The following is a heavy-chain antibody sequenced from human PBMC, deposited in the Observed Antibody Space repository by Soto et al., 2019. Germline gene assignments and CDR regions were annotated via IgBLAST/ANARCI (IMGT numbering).Heavy chain of an antibody. CDR1: GFTFSSYG. V-gene: IGHV3-30*03. CDR2: ISYDGSNK. CDR3: ARAGAFDI. Sequence: QVQLVESGGGVVQPGRSLRLSCAASGFTFSSYGMHWVRQAPGKGLEWVAVISYDGSNKYYADSVKGRFTISRDNSKNTLYLQMNSLRAEDTVVYYCARAGAFDIWGQGTMVTVSS. J-gene: IGHJ3*02.